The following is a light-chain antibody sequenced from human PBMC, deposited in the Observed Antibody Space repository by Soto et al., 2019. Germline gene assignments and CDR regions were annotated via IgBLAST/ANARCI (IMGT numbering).Light chain of an antibody. V-gene: IGKV1-5*01. J-gene: IGKJ1*01. Sequence: DVLLTQSPSTLSASVGERATITCRASQSISSWLAWYQQKPGKTPKLLIFDSSTLATGIPSRFSGSGSGTEFTLTISSLQPDDFATYYCQQYNSYSWTFGQGTKVEIK. CDR3: QQYNSYSWT. CDR1: QSISSW. CDR2: DSS.